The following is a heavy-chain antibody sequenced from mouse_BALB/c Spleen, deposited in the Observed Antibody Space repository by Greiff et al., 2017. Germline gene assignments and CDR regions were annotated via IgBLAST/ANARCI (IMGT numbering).Heavy chain of an antibody. J-gene: IGHJ3*01. Sequence: DVKLQESGGGLVQPGGSRKLSCAASGFTFSSFGMHWVRQAPEKGLEWVAYISSGSSTIYYADTVKGRFTISRDNPKNTLFLQMTSLRSEDTAMYYCAKTARATYWFAYWGQGTLVTVSA. CDR1: GFTFSSFG. CDR3: AKTARATYWFAY. CDR2: ISSGSSTI. D-gene: IGHD3-2*01. V-gene: IGHV5-17*02.